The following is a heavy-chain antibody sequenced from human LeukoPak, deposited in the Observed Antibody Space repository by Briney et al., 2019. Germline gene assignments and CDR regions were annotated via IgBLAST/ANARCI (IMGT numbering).Heavy chain of an antibody. Sequence: SQTLSLTCAISGDFVSSNSAAWDWIRQSPSRGLEWQGRTYYRSKLYYGYAVSVKSRITINPDTSKNQFSQQLNSVTPKDTAIYFCTRTIAGYIDYWGQGTLVTVSS. J-gene: IGHJ4*02. D-gene: IGHD2-2*02. CDR1: GDFVSSNSAA. V-gene: IGHV6-1*01. CDR3: TRTIAGYIDY. CDR2: TYYRSKLYY.